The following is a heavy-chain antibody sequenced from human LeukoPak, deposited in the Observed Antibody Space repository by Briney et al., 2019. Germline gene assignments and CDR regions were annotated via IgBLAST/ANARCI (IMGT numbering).Heavy chain of an antibody. V-gene: IGHV4-59*08. J-gene: IGHJ4*02. CDR3: ARSEYSSSSGHFDY. Sequence: SETLSLTCTVSGGSISSYYWSWIRQPPGKGLEWIGYIYFSGSTDYNPSLKSRVTISVDTSKNQFSLKLSSVTAADMAVYYCARSEYSSSSGHFDYWGQGTLVTVSS. CDR1: GGSISSYY. D-gene: IGHD6-6*01. CDR2: IYFSGST.